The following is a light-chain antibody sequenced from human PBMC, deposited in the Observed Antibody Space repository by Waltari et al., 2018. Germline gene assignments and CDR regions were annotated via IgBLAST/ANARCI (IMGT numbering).Light chain of an antibody. CDR2: TAS. J-gene: IGKJ4*01. CDR1: QGVYNS. V-gene: IGKV1-NL1*01. Sequence: DFQMTQFPSSLSASIGDTVTITCRASQGVYNSVAWYQQQAGRPPKLLLYTASTLQPGVPSRFSGSASGTHYSLTITGLQPEDAATYYCHQYYSTVFTFGGGTKVEIK. CDR3: HQYYSTVFT.